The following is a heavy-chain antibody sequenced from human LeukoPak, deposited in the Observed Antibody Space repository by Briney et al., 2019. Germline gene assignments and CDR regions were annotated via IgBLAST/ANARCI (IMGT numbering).Heavy chain of an antibody. CDR3: AKRGYSYGPLDLSLEY. CDR2: INHSGST. J-gene: IGHJ4*02. CDR1: GGSFSGYY. Sequence: PSETLSLTCAVYGGSFSGYYWSWIRQPPGKGLEWIGEINHSGSTNYNPSLKSRVTISVDTSKNQFSLKLSSVTAADTAVYYCAKRGYSYGPLDLSLEYWGQGTLVTVSS. D-gene: IGHD5-18*01. V-gene: IGHV4-34*01.